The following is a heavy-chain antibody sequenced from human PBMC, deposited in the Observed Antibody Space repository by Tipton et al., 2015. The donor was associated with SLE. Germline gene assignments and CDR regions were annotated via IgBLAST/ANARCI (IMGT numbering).Heavy chain of an antibody. CDR3: ARDSPTVAGTFDS. Sequence: TLSLTCTVSGGPIGGYYWSWIRQLPGKGLEWVGYIRYSGSTSYNPSLRSRVITSLDMSKKQFSLKLTSVTAADTAVYYCARDSPTVAGTFDSWGQGTLVFVSA. V-gene: IGHV4-59*12. D-gene: IGHD6-19*01. J-gene: IGHJ4*02. CDR2: IRYSGST. CDR1: GGPIGGYY.